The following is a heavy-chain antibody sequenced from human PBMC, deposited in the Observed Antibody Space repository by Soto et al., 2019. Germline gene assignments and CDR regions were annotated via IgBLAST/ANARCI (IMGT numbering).Heavy chain of an antibody. Sequence: VGSLRLSCAASGFTFSDYYMSWIRQAPGKGLEWVSYISSSGSTIYYADSVKGRFTISRDNAKNSLYLQMNSLRAEDTAVYYCASGSSSSWYNWFDPWGQGTLVTVSS. D-gene: IGHD6-13*01. CDR3: ASGSSSSWYNWFDP. J-gene: IGHJ5*02. CDR1: GFTFSDYY. CDR2: ISSSGSTI. V-gene: IGHV3-11*01.